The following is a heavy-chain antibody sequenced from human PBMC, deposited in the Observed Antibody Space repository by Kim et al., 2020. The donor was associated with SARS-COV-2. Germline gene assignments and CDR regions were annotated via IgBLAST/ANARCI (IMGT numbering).Heavy chain of an antibody. Sequence: YADSVKGRFTISRDNSKNTLYLQMNSLRAEDTAVYYCAKDREFYSAAFQHWGQGTLVTVSS. J-gene: IGHJ1*01. CDR3: AKDREFYSAAFQH. D-gene: IGHD2-15*01. V-gene: IGHV3-23*01.